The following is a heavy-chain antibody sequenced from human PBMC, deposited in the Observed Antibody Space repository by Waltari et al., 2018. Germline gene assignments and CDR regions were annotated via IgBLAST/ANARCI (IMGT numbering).Heavy chain of an antibody. CDR1: GFTFNDYA. J-gene: IGHJ6*03. V-gene: IGHV3-9*03. CDR3: AKDAKSVTGYMDV. CDR2: ISWNSGSI. Sequence: EVQLVESGGGLVQPGRSLRPSCAASGFTFNDYAMHWVRQAPGKGLEWVSGISWNSGSIGYADSVKGRFTISRDNAKNSLYLQMNSLRAEDMALYYCAKDAKSVTGYMDVWGKGTTVTISS. D-gene: IGHD4-4*01.